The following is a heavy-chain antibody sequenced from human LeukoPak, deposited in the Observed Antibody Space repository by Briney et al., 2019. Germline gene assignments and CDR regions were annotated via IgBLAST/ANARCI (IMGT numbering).Heavy chain of an antibody. CDR1: GFTFSDYA. J-gene: IGHJ4*02. D-gene: IGHD1-26*01. CDR3: AKQLVGASNDN. V-gene: IGHV3-23*01. CDR2: ISGSADST. Sequence: QPGGSLRLTCAASGFTFSDYAMSWVRQAPGKGLEWVSVISGSADSTYYADSVKGRFTISRDNSKNTLFPQMNSLRAEDTAVYYWAKQLVGASNDNWGQGTLVTVSS.